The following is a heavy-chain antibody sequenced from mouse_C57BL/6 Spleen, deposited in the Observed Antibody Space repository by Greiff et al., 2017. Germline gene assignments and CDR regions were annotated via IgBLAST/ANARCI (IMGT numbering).Heavy chain of an antibody. D-gene: IGHD2-1*01. J-gene: IGHJ2*01. CDR3: ARVYYGREGY. CDR2: IDPSDSYT. CDR1: GYTFTSYW. V-gene: IGHV1-50*01. Sequence: QVQLQQPGAELVKPGASVKLSCKASGYTFTSYWMQWVKQRPGQGLEWIGEIDPSDSYTNYNQKFKGKATLTVDTSSSTAYMQLSSLTSEDSAVYYCARVYYGREGYWGQGTTLTVSS.